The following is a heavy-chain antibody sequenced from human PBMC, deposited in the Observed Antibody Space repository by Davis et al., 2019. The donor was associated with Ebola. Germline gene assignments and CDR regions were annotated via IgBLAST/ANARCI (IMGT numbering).Heavy chain of an antibody. J-gene: IGHJ4*02. D-gene: IGHD3-16*01. CDR2: ISGSGV. Sequence: GESLKISCAASGISFSNYGMFWVRQAPGKGLEWVSAISGSGVFYTDSVKGRFTVYRDNSKNTLYLQMNSLRAEDTAVYYCARDPGAYFFDYWGQGILVTVSS. V-gene: IGHV3-23*01. CDR3: ARDPGAYFFDY. CDR1: GISFSNYG.